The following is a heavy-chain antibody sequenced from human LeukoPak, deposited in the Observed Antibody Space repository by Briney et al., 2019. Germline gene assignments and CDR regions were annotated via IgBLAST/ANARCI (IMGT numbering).Heavy chain of an antibody. CDR3: ARGVAYYYYMDV. Sequence: ASVKVSCKASGDTFTSSGISWVRQAPGQGLEWMGWISAYNGNTNYAQNLQGRVTMTTNTSTSTAYMELRSLRSDDTAVYYCARGVAYYYYMDVWGKGTTVTVSS. CDR1: GDTFTSSG. D-gene: IGHD2-15*01. J-gene: IGHJ6*03. CDR2: ISAYNGNT. V-gene: IGHV1-18*01.